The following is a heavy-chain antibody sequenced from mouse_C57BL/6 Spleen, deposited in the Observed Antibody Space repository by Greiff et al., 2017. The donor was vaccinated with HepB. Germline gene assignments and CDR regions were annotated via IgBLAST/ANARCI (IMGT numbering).Heavy chain of an antibody. D-gene: IGHD2-14*01. CDR1: GYTFTSYW. CDR3: ARTYYRKGMDY. J-gene: IGHJ4*01. Sequence: VQLQQPGAELVKPGASVKLSCKASGYTFTSYWMQWVKQRPGQGLEWIGEIDPSDSYTNYNQKFKGKATLTVDTSSSTADMQLSSLTSEDSAVYYCARTYYRKGMDYWGQGTSVTVSS. V-gene: IGHV1-50*01. CDR2: IDPSDSYT.